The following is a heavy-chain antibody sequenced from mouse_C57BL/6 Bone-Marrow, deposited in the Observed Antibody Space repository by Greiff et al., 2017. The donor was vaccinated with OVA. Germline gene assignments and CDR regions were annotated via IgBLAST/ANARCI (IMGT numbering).Heavy chain of an antibody. D-gene: IGHD1-1*01. J-gene: IGHJ3*01. CDR3: ARPHYYGSSFWFAY. CDR2: ISDGGSYT. Sequence: EVMLVESGGGLVKPGGSLKLSCAASGFTFSSYAMSWVRQTPEKRLEWVATISDGGSYTYYPDNVKGRFTISRDNAKNNLYLQMSHLKSEDTAMYYCARPHYYGSSFWFAYWGQGTLVTVSA. CDR1: GFTFSSYA. V-gene: IGHV5-4*03.